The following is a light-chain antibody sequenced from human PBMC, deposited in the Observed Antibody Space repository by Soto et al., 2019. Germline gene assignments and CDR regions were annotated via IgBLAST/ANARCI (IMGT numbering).Light chain of an antibody. CDR2: DAS. V-gene: IGKV3D-20*01. CDR3: QQYGSSPFT. CDR1: QSVGSTN. Sequence: EIVLTQSPATLSLSPGERATLSCGASQSVGSTNLAWYQQKPGLAPRLLIYDASSSATGIPDRFSGSGSGTDIPLIISRLEPEDFEVYHCQQYGSSPFTFGPGTKVDIK. J-gene: IGKJ3*01.